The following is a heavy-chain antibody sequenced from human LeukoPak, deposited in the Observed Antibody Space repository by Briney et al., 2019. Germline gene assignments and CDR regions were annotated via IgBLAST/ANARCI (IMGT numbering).Heavy chain of an antibody. Sequence: SETLSLTCSVYGGSFSGYYWSWIRQPPGKGLEWIGEINHSGSNNYNPSLKSGVTISVGTSKNNFSLKLSSVTAADTAVYYCARTGTRPGIAAAGFDYWGQGTLVTVSS. CDR1: GGSFSGYY. CDR3: ARTGTRPGIAAAGFDY. D-gene: IGHD6-13*01. CDR2: INHSGSN. V-gene: IGHV4-34*01. J-gene: IGHJ4*02.